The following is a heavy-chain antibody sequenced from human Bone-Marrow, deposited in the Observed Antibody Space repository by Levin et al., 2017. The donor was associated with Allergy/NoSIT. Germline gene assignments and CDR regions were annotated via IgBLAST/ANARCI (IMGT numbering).Heavy chain of an antibody. CDR3: ARGGSGHGFDI. J-gene: IGHJ3*02. CDR2: INSDGSDT. V-gene: IGHV3-74*01. CDR1: GFTSTTYW. Sequence: GESLKISCAASGFTSTTYWMHWVRQAPGKGLVWVSRINSDGSDTIYADSVKGRFTISGDNAENTLYLHMSSLRVEDTAVYYCARGGSGHGFDIWGQGTMVTVSS. D-gene: IGHD3-16*01.